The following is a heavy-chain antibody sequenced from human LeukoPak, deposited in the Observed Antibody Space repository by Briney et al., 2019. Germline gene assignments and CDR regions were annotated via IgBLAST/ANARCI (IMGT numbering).Heavy chain of an antibody. J-gene: IGHJ4*02. V-gene: IGHV5-10-1*01. D-gene: IGHD3-10*01. CDR1: GYSFTSYW. Sequence: GESLKISCKGSGYSFTSYWISWVRQMPGKGLEWMGRIDPSDSYTKYSPSFQGLVTLSADKSISTAYLQWSSLVASDTAMYYCARLNYYGSGSYSHDYWGQGTLVTVSS. CDR3: ARLNYYGSGSYSHDY. CDR2: IDPSDSYT.